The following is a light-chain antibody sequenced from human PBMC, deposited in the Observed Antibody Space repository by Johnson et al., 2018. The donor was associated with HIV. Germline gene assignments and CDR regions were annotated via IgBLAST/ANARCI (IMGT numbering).Light chain of an antibody. CDR1: SSNIGNNY. J-gene: IGLJ1*01. Sequence: QSVLTQPPSVSAAPGQKVTISCSGSSSNIGNNYVSWYQQLPGTAPKLLIYDNNKRPSGIPDRFSGSKSGTSATLGITGLLTGDEAAYHCGTWDSSLSAGPYVFGTGTKVTVL. CDR2: DNN. V-gene: IGLV1-51*01. CDR3: GTWDSSLSAGPYV.